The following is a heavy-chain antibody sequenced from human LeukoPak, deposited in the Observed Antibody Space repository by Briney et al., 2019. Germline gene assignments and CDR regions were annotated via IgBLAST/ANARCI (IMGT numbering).Heavy chain of an antibody. Sequence: PGRSLRLSCAASGFTFSSYGMHWVRQAPGKGLEWVAVIWYDGSNKYYADSVKGRFTISRDNSKNTLYLQMNSLRAEDTAVYYCARWGNYGSGSYIRAFDIWGQGTMVTVSS. CDR3: ARWGNYGSGSYIRAFDI. J-gene: IGHJ3*02. V-gene: IGHV3-33*08. CDR1: GFTFSSYG. D-gene: IGHD3-10*01. CDR2: IWYDGSNK.